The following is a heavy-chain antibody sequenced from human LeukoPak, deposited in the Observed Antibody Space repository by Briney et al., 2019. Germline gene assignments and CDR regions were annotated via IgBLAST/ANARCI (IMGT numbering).Heavy chain of an antibody. D-gene: IGHD6-19*01. CDR3: ARGPKSSGWARSLCDYYYMDV. Sequence: PSESLSLTWAATGFTFSTNTMSWVRLAPPKGLQWVSGISGSTGSTYYDPSVKGLFTISIDNSKNKLYLQMNSLTAEDTAVYYCARGPKSSGWARSLCDYYYMDVWGKGTTVTVSS. CDR2: ISGSTGST. CDR1: GFTFSTNT. J-gene: IGHJ6*03. V-gene: IGHV3-23*01.